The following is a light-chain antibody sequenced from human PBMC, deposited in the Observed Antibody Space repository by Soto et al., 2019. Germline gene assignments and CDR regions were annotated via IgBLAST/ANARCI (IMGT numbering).Light chain of an antibody. CDR1: QSVSSSY. CDR3: QQHGSSPPT. J-gene: IGKJ1*01. CDR2: GAS. Sequence: VLTQSPGTLSLSPGERVTLSCRASQSVSSSYLAWYQQKPGQAPRLLLYGASSRATGIPGRFSGSGSGTDFTLTISRLEPEDFAVYYCQQHGSSPPTFGQGTKVEIK. V-gene: IGKV3-20*01.